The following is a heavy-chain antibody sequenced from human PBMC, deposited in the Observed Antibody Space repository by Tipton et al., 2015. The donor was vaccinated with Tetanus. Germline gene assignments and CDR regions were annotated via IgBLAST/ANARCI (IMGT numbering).Heavy chain of an antibody. CDR1: GFTFDDYA. V-gene: IGHV3-9*01. CDR3: AKDIGDIVVVPTAPAVDI. D-gene: IGHD2-2*01. Sequence: SLRLSCAASGFTFDDYAMHWVRQAPGKGLEWVSGISWNVGSIGYADSVKGRFTISRDNAKNSLYLQMNSLRAEDTAFYYCAKDIGDIVVVPTAPAVDIWGQGTMVTVSS. J-gene: IGHJ3*02. CDR2: ISWNVGSI.